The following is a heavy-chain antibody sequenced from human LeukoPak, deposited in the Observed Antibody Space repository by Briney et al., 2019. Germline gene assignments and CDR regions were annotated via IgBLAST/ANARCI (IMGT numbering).Heavy chain of an antibody. CDR1: GFTFSSYW. CDR3: ARRGPYYDSSGYHGY. D-gene: IGHD3-22*01. J-gene: IGHJ4*02. CDR2: IKQDGSEK. V-gene: IGHV3-7*01. Sequence: GGSLRLSCAASGFTFSSYWMSWVRQAPGKGLEWVANIKQDGSEKYYVDSVKGRFTISRDNAKNSLYLQMNSLRAEDTAVYYCARRGPYYDSSGYHGYWGQGTLVTVSS.